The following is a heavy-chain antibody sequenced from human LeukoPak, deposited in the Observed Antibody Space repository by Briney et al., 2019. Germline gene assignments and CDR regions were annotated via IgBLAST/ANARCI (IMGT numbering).Heavy chain of an antibody. V-gene: IGHV4-39*07. CDR2: IYYHENT. J-gene: IGHJ4*02. Sequence: PSETLSLTCTVSGGSISSSSDYWGWIRQAPGKGLEWIGSIYYHENTYYNSSLKSRVTISVDTSKNQFSLKLSSVTAADTAVYYCARDKYSSGWYFDYWGQGTLVTVSS. CDR3: ARDKYSSGWYFDY. D-gene: IGHD6-19*01. CDR1: GGSISSSSDY.